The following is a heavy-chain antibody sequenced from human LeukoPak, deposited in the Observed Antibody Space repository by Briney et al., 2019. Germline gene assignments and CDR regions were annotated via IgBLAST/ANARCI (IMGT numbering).Heavy chain of an antibody. D-gene: IGHD5-24*01. CDR1: VYTFTGYY. CDR2: INPNSGGT. CDR3: AREVRGDGYNYYYYYMDV. Sequence: ASVKVSCKASVYTFTGYYMHWVRQAPRQGLEWMGWINPNSGGTNYAQKFQGRVTMTRDTSISTAYMELSRLRSDDTAVYYCAREVRGDGYNYYYYYMDVWGKGTTVTVSS. V-gene: IGHV1-2*02. J-gene: IGHJ6*03.